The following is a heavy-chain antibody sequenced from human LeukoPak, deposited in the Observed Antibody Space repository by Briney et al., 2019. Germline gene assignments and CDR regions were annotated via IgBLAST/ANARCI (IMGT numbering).Heavy chain of an antibody. V-gene: IGHV4-38-2*02. CDR2: IYHSGST. D-gene: IGHD6-19*01. Sequence: SETLSLTCAVPGYSISSGYYWGWIRQPPGKGLEWIGSIYHSGSTYYNPSLKSRVTISVDTSKNQFSLKLSSVTAADTAVYYCARDRLNWGQGTLVTVSS. CDR3: ARDRLN. CDR1: GYSISSGYY. J-gene: IGHJ4*02.